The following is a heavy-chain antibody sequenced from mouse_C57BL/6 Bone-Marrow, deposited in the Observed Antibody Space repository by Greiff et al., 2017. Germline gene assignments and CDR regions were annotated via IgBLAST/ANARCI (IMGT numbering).Heavy chain of an antibody. D-gene: IGHD1-1*01. V-gene: IGHV1-81*01. CDR3: TRPYYYGSSYAMDY. CDR1: GYTFTSYG. J-gene: IGHJ4*01. CDR2: IYPRSGNT. Sequence: QVQLQQSGAELARPGASVKLSCKASGYTFTSYGISWVKQRTGQGLEWIGEIYPRSGNTYYNEKFKGTATLTADKSSSTSYMELHSLTSEDSAVYFCTRPYYYGSSYAMDYWGQGTSVTVSS.